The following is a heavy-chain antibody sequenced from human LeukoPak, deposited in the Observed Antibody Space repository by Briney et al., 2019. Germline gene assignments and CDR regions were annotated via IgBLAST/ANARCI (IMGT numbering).Heavy chain of an antibody. CDR2: IFSTGST. Sequence: SETLSLTCTVSGGSITSGTYYWSWIRQPAGKGLEWIGRIFSTGSTYYNPSLKSRVTISVDRSKNQFSLKLSSVTAADTAVYYCARDDYGDYGAFDIWGQGTMVTVSS. CDR1: GGSITSGTYY. CDR3: ARDDYGDYGAFDI. D-gene: IGHD4-17*01. J-gene: IGHJ3*02. V-gene: IGHV4-61*02.